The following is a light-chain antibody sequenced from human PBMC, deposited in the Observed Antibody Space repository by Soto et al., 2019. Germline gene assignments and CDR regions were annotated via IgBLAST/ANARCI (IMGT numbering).Light chain of an antibody. CDR1: QSVSGTY. Sequence: RVLTQRAGNVSMSRGARDPVSRRASQSVSGTYLAWYQQRPGQAPRLLIYGTSSRATGIPDRFSGSGSGTDFTLTISRLDPEYFAVYFCQRYGSSPRSTIGQGTRLEIK. CDR2: GTS. V-gene: IGKV3-20*01. J-gene: IGKJ5*01. CDR3: QRYGSSPRST.